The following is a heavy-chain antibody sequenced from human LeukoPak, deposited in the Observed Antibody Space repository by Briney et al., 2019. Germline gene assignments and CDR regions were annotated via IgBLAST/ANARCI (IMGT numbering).Heavy chain of an antibody. CDR1: GGSISSYY. CDR2: IYYSGST. CDR3: ARGQQLGFYYYRDV. V-gene: IGHV4-59*01. D-gene: IGHD6-13*01. Sequence: PSETLSLTCTVSGGSISSYYWSWIRQLPGKGLEWIGYIYYSGSTNYNPSLKSRVPISVDTSKDQFSLKLSSVTAADTAVYYCARGQQLGFYYYRDVWGKGTTVTVSS. J-gene: IGHJ6*03.